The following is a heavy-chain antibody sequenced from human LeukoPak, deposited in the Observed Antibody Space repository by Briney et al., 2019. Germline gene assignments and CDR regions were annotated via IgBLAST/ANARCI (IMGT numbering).Heavy chain of an antibody. J-gene: IGHJ4*02. V-gene: IGHV1-24*01. CDR3: ATIGRGYSLHPHFDY. Sequence: ASVKVSCKVSGYTLTELSMHWVRQAPGKGLEWMGGFDPEDGETIYAQKFRGRVTMTEDTSTDTAYMELSSLRSEDTAVYYCATIGRGYSLHPHFDYWGQGTLVTVSS. CDR1: GYTLTELS. D-gene: IGHD6-13*01. CDR2: FDPEDGET.